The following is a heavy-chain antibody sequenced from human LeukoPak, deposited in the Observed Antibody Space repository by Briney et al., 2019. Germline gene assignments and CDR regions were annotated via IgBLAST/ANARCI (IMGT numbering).Heavy chain of an antibody. CDR2: ISGSGGRT. Sequence: GGSLRLSCAASGFTFSSYAMSWVRQAHGKGLEWVSVISGSGGRTYYADSVKGRFTISRDNAKNSLYLQMNSLRAEDTAVYYCARGTYYYGSGSYYFFDYWGQGTLVTVSS. J-gene: IGHJ4*02. D-gene: IGHD3-10*01. CDR3: ARGTYYYGSGSYYFFDY. CDR1: GFTFSSYA. V-gene: IGHV3-23*01.